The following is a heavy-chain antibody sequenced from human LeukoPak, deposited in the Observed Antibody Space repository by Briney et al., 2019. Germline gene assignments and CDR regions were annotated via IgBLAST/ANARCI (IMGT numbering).Heavy chain of an antibody. CDR2: TRSKPYGGTT. CDR3: TRIDRILARSEF. D-gene: IGHD6-6*01. Sequence: GGSLRLSCTASGFTFGDYTISWFRQAPGKGLEWVGFTRSKPYGGTTEYAASVKGRFTISRDDSKNIASLQMDSLKSEDTGVYYCTRIDRILARSEFWGQGSLVTVSS. J-gene: IGHJ4*02. CDR1: GFTFGDYT. V-gene: IGHV3-49*03.